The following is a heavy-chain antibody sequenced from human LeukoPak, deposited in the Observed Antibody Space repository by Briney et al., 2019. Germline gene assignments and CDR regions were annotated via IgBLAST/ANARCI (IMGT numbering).Heavy chain of an antibody. D-gene: IGHD6-13*01. CDR1: GYKFTSYW. V-gene: IGHV5-51*01. CDR3: ARRSSSTWYGFDI. J-gene: IGHJ3*02. CDR2: MYPVDSDT. Sequence: GESLKISCQGSGYKFTSYWIGWVRQMPGRGLEWMGIMYPVDSDTRYSPSFQGQVTISGDKSINTAYLQWSSLKASDTAMYYCARRSSSTWYGFDIWGQGTMVTVSP.